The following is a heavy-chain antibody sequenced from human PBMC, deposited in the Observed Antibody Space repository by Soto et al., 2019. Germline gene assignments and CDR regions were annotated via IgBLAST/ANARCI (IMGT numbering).Heavy chain of an antibody. J-gene: IGHJ4*02. CDR1: GFTFAGYA. D-gene: IGHD3-3*01. V-gene: IGHV3-23*01. CDR3: AKDFRPDGKFDLDY. Sequence: EVQLLESGGGLVQPGGSLRLSCAASGFTFAGYAMNWVRQAPGRGLEWVAGILSDGGTKYYADPVKGRFTISRDNSKNILYLQMSNLRADDTALYYCAKDFRPDGKFDLDYWGQGTPVVVSS. CDR2: ILSDGGTK.